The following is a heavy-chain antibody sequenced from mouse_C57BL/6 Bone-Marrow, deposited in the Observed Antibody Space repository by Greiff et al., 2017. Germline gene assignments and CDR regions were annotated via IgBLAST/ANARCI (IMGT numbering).Heavy chain of an antibody. CDR2: IDPETGGT. D-gene: IGHD1-1*01. Sequence: QVQLQQSGAELVRPGASVTLSCKASGYTFTDYEMHWVKQTPVHGLEWIGAIDPETGGTSYNQKFKGKAILTADKSSSTAYMELRSLTSEDSAVYYCTSRFLTTVVAAGFAYWGQGTLVTVSA. V-gene: IGHV1-15*01. J-gene: IGHJ3*01. CDR1: GYTFTDYE. CDR3: TSRFLTTVVAAGFAY.